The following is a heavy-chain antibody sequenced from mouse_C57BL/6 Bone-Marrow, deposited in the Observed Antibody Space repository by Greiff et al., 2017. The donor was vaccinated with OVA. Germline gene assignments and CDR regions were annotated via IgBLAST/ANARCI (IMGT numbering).Heavy chain of an antibody. V-gene: IGHV5-6*01. Sequence: EVQLVESGGDLVKPGGSLKLSCAASGFTFSSYGMSWVRQTPDKRLEWVATISSGGSYTYYPDRVQGRFTISRDNAKNTLYLQMSSLKSEDTAMYYCARQRIYYGYDEDAMDYWGQGTSVTVSS. D-gene: IGHD2-2*01. J-gene: IGHJ4*01. CDR3: ARQRIYYGYDEDAMDY. CDR2: ISSGGSYT. CDR1: GFTFSSYG.